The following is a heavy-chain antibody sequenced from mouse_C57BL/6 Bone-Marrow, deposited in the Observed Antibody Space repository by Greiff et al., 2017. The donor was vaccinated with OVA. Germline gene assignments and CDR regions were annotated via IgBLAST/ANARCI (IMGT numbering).Heavy chain of an antibody. CDR2: IWSDGST. J-gene: IGHJ4*01. CDR3: ARHHGYYYYYAMDY. CDR1: GFSLTSYG. D-gene: IGHD2-3*01. Sequence: QVQLKESGPGLVAPSQRLSITCTVSGFSLTSYGVHWVRQPPGKGLEWLVVIWSDGSTTYNSALKSRLSISKDNSKSQVFLKMNSLQTDDTAMYYCARHHGYYYYYAMDYWGQGTSVTVSS. V-gene: IGHV2-6-1*01.